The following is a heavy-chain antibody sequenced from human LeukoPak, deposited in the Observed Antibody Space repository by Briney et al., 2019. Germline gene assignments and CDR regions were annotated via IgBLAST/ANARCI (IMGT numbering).Heavy chain of an antibody. CDR1: GFTFDDYA. Sequence: GGSLRLSCAASGFTFDDYAMHWVRQAPGKGLEWVSGINWHSGLTAYADSVKGRFTISRDNSKNSLFLQMNSLRVEDTAFYFCAKDGATCFYDSRAFDSWGQGTLVSVSS. D-gene: IGHD3-22*01. CDR2: INWHSGLT. CDR3: AKDGATCFYDSRAFDS. V-gene: IGHV3-9*01. J-gene: IGHJ4*02.